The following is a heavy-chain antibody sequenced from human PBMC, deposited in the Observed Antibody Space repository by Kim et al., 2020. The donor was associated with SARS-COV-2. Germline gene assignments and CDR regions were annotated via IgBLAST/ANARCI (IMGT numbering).Heavy chain of an antibody. CDR1: GFTFSSYA. CDR2: ISYDGSKK. Sequence: GGSLRLSCAASGFTFSSYAMHWVRQAPGKGLEWVAVISYDGSKKYYADSVKGRFTISRDNSKNTLYLQMNSLRAEDTAVYYCARGGACSSTSCYVYYYYYGMDVWGQGTTVTVSS. D-gene: IGHD2-2*01. CDR3: ARGGACSSTSCYVYYYYYGMDV. J-gene: IGHJ6*02. V-gene: IGHV3-30-3*01.